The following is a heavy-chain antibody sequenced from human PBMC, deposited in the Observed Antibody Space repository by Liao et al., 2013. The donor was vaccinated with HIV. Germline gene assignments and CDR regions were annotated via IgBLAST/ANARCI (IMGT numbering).Heavy chain of an antibody. Sequence: QVQLQQWGAGLLKPSETLSLTCAVYGGSFSGYYWTWIRQPPREGAWSGLGKVNHSGSSNKNPSLKSRLTISVDTSKNQFSLKLTSVTAADTAVYYCARPTYYYGSGKYWFDYWGQGTLVTVSS. CDR2: VNHSGSS. J-gene: IGHJ4*02. D-gene: IGHD3-10*01. V-gene: IGHV4-34*01. CDR3: ARPTYYYGSGKYWFDY. CDR1: GGSFSGYY.